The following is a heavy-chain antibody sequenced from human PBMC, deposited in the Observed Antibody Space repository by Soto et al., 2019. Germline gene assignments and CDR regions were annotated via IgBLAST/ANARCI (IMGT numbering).Heavy chain of an antibody. CDR1: GFTFSSYS. J-gene: IGHJ6*02. D-gene: IGHD4-17*01. CDR2: ISGSGGST. V-gene: IGHV3-23*01. CDR3: ANPPSGDYADYYYYGMDV. Sequence: GGSLRLSCAASGFTFSSYSMNWVRQAPGKGLEWVSYISGSGGSTYYADSVKGRFTISRDNSKNTLYLQMNSLRAEDTAVYYCANPPSGDYADYYYYGMDVWGQGTTVTVSS.